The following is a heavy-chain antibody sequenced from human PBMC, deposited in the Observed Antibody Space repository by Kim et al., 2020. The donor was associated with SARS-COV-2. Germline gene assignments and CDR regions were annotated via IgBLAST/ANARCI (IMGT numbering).Heavy chain of an antibody. CDR2: ISSSSSYT. CDR3: ASQQAGRLLWFGELLSPYFDS. V-gene: IGHV3-11*03. J-gene: IGHJ4*02. Sequence: GGSLRLSCAASGFTFSDYYMSWIRQAPGKGLEWVSYISSSSSYTNYADSVKGRFTISRDNAKNSLYLQMNSLRAEDTAVYYCASQQAGRLLWFGELLSPYFDSWGQGTLVTVSS. CDR1: GFTFSDYY. D-gene: IGHD3-10*01.